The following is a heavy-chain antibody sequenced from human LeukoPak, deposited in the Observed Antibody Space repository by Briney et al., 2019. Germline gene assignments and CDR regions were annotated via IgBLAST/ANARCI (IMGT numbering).Heavy chain of an antibody. CDR3: ARTNYYDSSGYGIPSYYFDY. CDR2: ISSSSSYI. Sequence: GGSLRLSCAASGFTFSSYSMNWVRQAPGKGLEWVSSISSSSSYIYYADSVKGRFTISRDNAKNSLYLQMNSLRAEDTAVYYCARTNYYDSSGYGIPSYYFDYWGQGTLVTVSS. J-gene: IGHJ4*02. V-gene: IGHV3-21*01. CDR1: GFTFSSYS. D-gene: IGHD3-22*01.